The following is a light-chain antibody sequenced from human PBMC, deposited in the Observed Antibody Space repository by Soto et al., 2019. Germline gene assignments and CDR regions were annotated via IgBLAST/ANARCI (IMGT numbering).Light chain of an antibody. CDR1: QSVSSN. V-gene: IGKV3-15*01. J-gene: IGKJ4*01. CDR2: GAS. CDR3: QQYNNWPRGT. Sequence: EIVMTQSPATLSVSPGERATLSCRASQSVSSNLAWYQQKPGQAPRLLIYGASTRATGIPARFSGSGSGTEFTLTISSLQSEDFAVCYCQQYNNWPRGTFGGGTKVEIK.